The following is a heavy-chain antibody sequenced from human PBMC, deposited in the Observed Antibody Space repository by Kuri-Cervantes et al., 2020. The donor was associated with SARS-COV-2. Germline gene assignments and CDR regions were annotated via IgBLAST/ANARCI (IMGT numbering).Heavy chain of an antibody. CDR2: INPNSGGT. J-gene: IGHJ3*02. Sequence: ASVKVSCKASGYTFTGYYMHWVRQAPGQGLEWMGWINPNSGGTNYAQKFQGRVTMTRDTSISTAYMELSRLRSDDTAVYCCARGRGIQWDAFDIWGQGTMVTVSS. CDR3: ARGRGIQWDAFDI. V-gene: IGHV1-2*02. CDR1: GYTFTGYY. D-gene: IGHD5-12*01.